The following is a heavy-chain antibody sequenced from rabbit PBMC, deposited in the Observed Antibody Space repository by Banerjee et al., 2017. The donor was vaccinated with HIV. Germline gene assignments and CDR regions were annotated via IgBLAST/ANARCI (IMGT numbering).Heavy chain of an antibody. CDR2: IYSTSGAT. CDR3: ARGLVAGVLDL. CDR1: GFDFSSYG. J-gene: IGHJ3*01. Sequence: QEQLVESGGGLVQPGGSLKLSCVASGFDFSSYGVGWVRQAPGKGLEWIACIYSTSGATDYASWVNGRFTVSLDNAQNTVFLQMTSLTAADTATYFCARGLVAGVLDLWGQGTLVTVS. D-gene: IGHD3-3*01. V-gene: IGHV1S47*01.